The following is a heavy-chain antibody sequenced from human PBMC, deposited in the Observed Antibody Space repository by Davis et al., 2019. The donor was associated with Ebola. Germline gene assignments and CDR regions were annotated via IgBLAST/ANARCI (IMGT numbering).Heavy chain of an antibody. CDR1: GGSISSSSYY. CDR3: AKYITIFGVADDYFDY. Sequence: MPSETLSLTCTVSGGSISSSSYYWGWIRQPPGKGLEWIGSIYYSGSTYYNPSLKSRVTISVDTSKNQFSLKLSSVTAADTAVYYCAKYITIFGVADDYFDYWGQGTLVTVSS. D-gene: IGHD3-3*01. J-gene: IGHJ4*02. CDR2: IYYSGST. V-gene: IGHV4-39*01.